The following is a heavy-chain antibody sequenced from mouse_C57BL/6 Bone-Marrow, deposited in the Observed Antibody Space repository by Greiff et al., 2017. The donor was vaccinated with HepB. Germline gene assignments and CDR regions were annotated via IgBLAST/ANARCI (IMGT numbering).Heavy chain of an antibody. CDR2: INPSSGYT. J-gene: IGHJ3*01. Sequence: QVTLKESGAELARPGASVKMSCKASGYTFTSYTMHWVKQRPGQGLEWIGYINPSSGYTKYNQKFKDKATLTADKSSSTAYMQLSSLTSEDSAVYYCARGMRDDGLPWFAYWGQGTLVTVSA. CDR3: ARGMRDDGLPWFAY. D-gene: IGHD2-3*01. V-gene: IGHV1-4*01. CDR1: GYTFTSYT.